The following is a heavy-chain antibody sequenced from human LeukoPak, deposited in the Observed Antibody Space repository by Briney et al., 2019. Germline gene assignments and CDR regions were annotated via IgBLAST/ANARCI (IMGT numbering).Heavy chain of an antibody. CDR2: ISSSGSTI. D-gene: IGHD6-19*01. CDR3: VRDGGSAWYINGDEASDI. J-gene: IGHJ3*02. V-gene: IGHV3-48*03. CDR1: GFTFSSYE. Sequence: QPGGSLRLSCAASGFTFSSYEMNWVRQAPGKGLEWVSYISSSGSTIYYADSVKGRFTISRDNANNSLYLQMNSLRAEDTAVYYCVRDGGSAWYINGDEASDIWGQGTMVTVSS.